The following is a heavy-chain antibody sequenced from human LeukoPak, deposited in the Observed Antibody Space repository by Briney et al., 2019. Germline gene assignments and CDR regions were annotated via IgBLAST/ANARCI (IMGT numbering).Heavy chain of an antibody. CDR2: IRYDGSNK. Sequence: GGSLRLSCAASGFTFSSYGRHWVRQAPGKGLEWVAFIRYDGSNKYYADSVKGRFTISRDNSKNTPYPQMNSLRAEDTAVYYCAKDLLSIVVAPWGQGTLVTVSS. V-gene: IGHV3-30*02. CDR1: GFTFSSYG. D-gene: IGHD1-26*01. CDR3: AKDLLSIVVAP. J-gene: IGHJ4*02.